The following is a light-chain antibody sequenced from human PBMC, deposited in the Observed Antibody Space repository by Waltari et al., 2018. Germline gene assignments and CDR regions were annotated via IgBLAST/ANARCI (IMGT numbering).Light chain of an antibody. CDR3: QQYLTSPPT. Sequence: EIVLTQSPATLSLSPGERVTHSCGASQSVRSLSNSYLAGYQQKPGVAPRRLIYDASTRASSGIPTRFSGSGSGTDFTLTISRLEPEDLAVYYCQQYLTSPPTFGQGTRLEIK. CDR1: QSVRSLSNSY. V-gene: IGKV3D-20*01. CDR2: DAS. J-gene: IGKJ5*01.